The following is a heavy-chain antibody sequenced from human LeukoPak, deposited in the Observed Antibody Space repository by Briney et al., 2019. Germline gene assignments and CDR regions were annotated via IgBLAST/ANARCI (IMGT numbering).Heavy chain of an antibody. Sequence: GGSLRLSCVGSTFTFSDYGMHWVRQAPGKGLEWVAFIRYDGKKTYYADSAKGRFTISRDNSKNTLYLEMNSLRAEDTAVYYCARDIQLWLLSGAFDIWGQGTMVTVSS. CDR3: ARDIQLWLLSGAFDI. CDR2: IRYDGKKT. V-gene: IGHV3-30*02. J-gene: IGHJ3*02. CDR1: TFTFSDYG. D-gene: IGHD5-18*01.